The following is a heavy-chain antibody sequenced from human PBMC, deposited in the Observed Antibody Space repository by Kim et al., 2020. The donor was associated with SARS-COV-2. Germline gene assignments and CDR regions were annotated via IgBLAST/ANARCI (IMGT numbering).Heavy chain of an antibody. CDR3: ARLHCSSTDCYAFDY. J-gene: IGHJ4*02. CDR1: GGSIGSSGYY. Sequence: SETLSLTCTVSGGSIGSSGYYWGWIRQPPGKGLEWIASISYSGSTYYSPSLKSRVTISVDTSKNQFSLKLSSVTAADTAMYYCARLHCSSTDCYAFDYWGQGTLVTVSS. V-gene: IGHV4-39*01. D-gene: IGHD2-2*01. CDR2: ISYSGST.